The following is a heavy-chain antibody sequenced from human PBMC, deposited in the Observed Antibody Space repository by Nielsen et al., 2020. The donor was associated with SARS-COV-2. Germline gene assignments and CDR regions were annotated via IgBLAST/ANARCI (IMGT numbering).Heavy chain of an antibody. D-gene: IGHD3-3*01. CDR1: GFTFSSYS. CDR3: ARSDAPSITIFGVAQIRNWFDP. CDR2: ISSSSSYI. Sequence: GGSLRLSCAASGFTFSSYSMNWVRQAPGKGLEWVSSISSSSSYIYYADSVKGRFTISRDNAKNSLYLQMNSLRAEDTAVYYCARSDAPSITIFGVAQIRNWFDPWGQGTLVTVSS. V-gene: IGHV3-21*01. J-gene: IGHJ5*02.